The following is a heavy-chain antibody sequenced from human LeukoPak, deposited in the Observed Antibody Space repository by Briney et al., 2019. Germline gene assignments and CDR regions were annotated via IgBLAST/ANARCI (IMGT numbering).Heavy chain of an antibody. V-gene: IGHV3-11*01. CDR1: GFTFSDYY. CDR3: ARGSEYSGSYFPLFDY. D-gene: IGHD1-26*01. J-gene: IGHJ4*02. Sequence: GGSLRLSCAVSGFTFSDYYMSWIRQAPGKGLEWVSYISSSGSTIYYADSVKGRFTISRDNAKNSLYLQMNSLRAEDTAVYYCARGSEYSGSYFPLFDYWGQGTLVTVSS. CDR2: ISSSGSTI.